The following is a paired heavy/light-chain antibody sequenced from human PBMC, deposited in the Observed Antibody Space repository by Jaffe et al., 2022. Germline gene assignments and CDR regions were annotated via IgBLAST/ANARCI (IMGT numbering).Heavy chain of an antibody. Sequence: QVQLVQSGAEVKKPGASVKVSCKASGYTFTSYDINWVRQATGQGLEWMGWMNPNSGNTGYAQKFQGRVTMTRNTSISTAYMELSSLRSEDTAVYYCARGVSYYDILTGYFDAFDIWGQGTMVTVSS. J-gene: IGHJ3*02. D-gene: IGHD3-9*01. CDR1: GYTFTSYD. CDR2: MNPNSGNT. V-gene: IGHV1-8*01. CDR3: ARGVSYYDILTGYFDAFDI.
Light chain of an antibody. CDR3: QQYNSYSTT. J-gene: IGKJ2*01. V-gene: IGKV1-5*03. CDR1: QSISSW. CDR2: KAS. Sequence: DIQMTQSPSTLSASVGDRVTITCRASQSISSWLAWYQQKPGKAPKLLIYKASSLESGVPSRFSGSGSGTEFTLTISSLQPDDFATYYCQQYNSYSTTFGQGTKLEIK.